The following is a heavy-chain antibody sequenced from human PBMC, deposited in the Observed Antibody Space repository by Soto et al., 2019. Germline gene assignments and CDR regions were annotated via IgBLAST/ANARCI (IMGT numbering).Heavy chain of an antibody. D-gene: IGHD3-10*01. CDR3: ARLAAITMVRGVMIQADAFDI. V-gene: IGHV5-51*02. J-gene: IGHJ3*02. CDR2: IYPGDSDT. Sequence: GGSLKISCKGSGYTFTSKWTGWVRQMPGKGFEWMGIIYPGDSDTRYSPTFQGQVTTSADKSISTAYLQWSSLKASGTAMYDCARLAAITMVRGVMIQADAFDIWRQGTMVTVSS. CDR1: GYTFTSKW.